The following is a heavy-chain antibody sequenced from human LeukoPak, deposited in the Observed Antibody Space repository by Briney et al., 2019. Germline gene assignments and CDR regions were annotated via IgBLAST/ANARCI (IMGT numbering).Heavy chain of an antibody. V-gene: IGHV3-66*01. CDR1: GFTVSSNY. J-gene: IGHJ4*02. D-gene: IGHD6-13*01. CDR3: ARVRAAAGDY. Sequence: SGGSLRLSCAAFGFTVSSNYMSWVRQAPGKGLEWVSVIYSGGSTYYADSVKGRFTISRDNSKNTLYLQMNSLRAEDTAVYYCARVRAAAGDYWGQGTLVTVSS. CDR2: IYSGGST.